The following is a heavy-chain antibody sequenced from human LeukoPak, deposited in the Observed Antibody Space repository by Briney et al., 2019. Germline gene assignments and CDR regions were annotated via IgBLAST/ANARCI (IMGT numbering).Heavy chain of an antibody. V-gene: IGHV3-7*01. J-gene: IGHJ4*02. CDR2: IKQDGSEK. D-gene: IGHD3-10*01. CDR3: ARDNLLWSTRTLDY. Sequence: GGSLRLSCAASGFTFSSYWMSWVRQAPGKGLEWAANIKQDGSEKYYVDSVKGRFTISRDNAKNSLYLQMNSLRAEDTAVYYCARDNLLWSTRTLDYWGQGTLVTVSS. CDR1: GFTFSSYW.